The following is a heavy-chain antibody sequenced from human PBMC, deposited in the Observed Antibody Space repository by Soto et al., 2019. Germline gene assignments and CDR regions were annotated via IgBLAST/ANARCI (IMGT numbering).Heavy chain of an antibody. CDR1: GFMFSAYT. V-gene: IGHV3-21*01. Sequence: GGSLRLSCAASGFMFSAYTMSWVRQAPGKGLEWLSSITSNSDHIDYADSVRGRFTVSRDNARKSLYLQMDSLGAEDTGVYYCATPYYYNHWGPGTLVTVSS. CDR3: ATPYYYNH. CDR2: ITSNSDHI. J-gene: IGHJ4*02.